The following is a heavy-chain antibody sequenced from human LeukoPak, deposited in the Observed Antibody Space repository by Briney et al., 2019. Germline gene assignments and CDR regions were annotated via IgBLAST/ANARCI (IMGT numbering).Heavy chain of an antibody. Sequence: ASVKVSCKASGCTFTGYYMHWVRQAPGQGLEWMGWINPNSGGTNYAQKFQGWVTMTRATSISTAYMELSRLRSDDTAVYYCARGHYYGSGSYPEYNWFDPWGQGTLVTVSS. CDR3: ARGHYYGSGSYPEYNWFDP. D-gene: IGHD3-10*01. CDR1: GCTFTGYY. J-gene: IGHJ5*02. V-gene: IGHV1-2*04. CDR2: INPNSGGT.